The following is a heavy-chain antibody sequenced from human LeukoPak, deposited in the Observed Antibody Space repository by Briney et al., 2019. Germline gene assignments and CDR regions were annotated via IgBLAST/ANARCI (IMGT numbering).Heavy chain of an antibody. CDR3: ATSRYSSSWDFDS. CDR2: INPKSGGT. CDR1: GYSFTDYY. V-gene: IGHV1-2*04. J-gene: IGHJ4*02. D-gene: IGHD6-13*01. Sequence: ASVKVSCKASGYSFTDYYMHWVRQAPGQGLEWMGRINPKSGGTNFAQKFQGWVTMTRDTSISTAYMELSRLTSDDTAVYYCATSRYSSSWDFDSWGQGTLVTVSS.